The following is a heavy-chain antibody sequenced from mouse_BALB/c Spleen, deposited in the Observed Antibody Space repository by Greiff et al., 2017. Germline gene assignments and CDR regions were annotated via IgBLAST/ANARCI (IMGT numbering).Heavy chain of an antibody. CDR1: GYAFTNYL. CDR3: ARWLLPLYAMDY. CDR2: INPGSGGT. V-gene: IGHV1-54*01. J-gene: IGHJ4*01. D-gene: IGHD2-3*01. Sequence: QVQLQQSGAELVRPGTSVKVSCKASGYAFTNYLIEWVKQRPGQGLEWIGVINPGSGGTNYNEKFKGKATLTAEKSSSTAYMQLSSLTSDDSAVYFCARWLLPLYAMDYWGQGTSVTVSS.